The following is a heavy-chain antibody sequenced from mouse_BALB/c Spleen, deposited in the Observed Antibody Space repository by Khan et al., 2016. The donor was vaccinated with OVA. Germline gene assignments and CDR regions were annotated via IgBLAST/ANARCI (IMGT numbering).Heavy chain of an antibody. CDR1: GYSFTSYY. CDR3: ARGTFGY. J-gene: IGHJ3*01. V-gene: IGHV1S135*01. D-gene: IGHD3-3*01. CDR2: IDPFNGGT. Sequence: LKQSGPELMKPGASVNISCKASGYSFTSYYIHWVKQSHGKSLEWIGYIDPFNGGTDYNQKFKGKATLTVDKSSSTAYMHLSSLTSEDSAVYYCARGTFGYWGQGTLVTVSA.